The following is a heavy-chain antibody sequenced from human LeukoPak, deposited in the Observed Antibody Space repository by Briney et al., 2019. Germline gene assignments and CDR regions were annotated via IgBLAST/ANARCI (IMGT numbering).Heavy chain of an antibody. CDR2: ISATSSYI. J-gene: IGHJ4*02. CDR3: ARAHVPTTIFGVVHYNDY. D-gene: IGHD3-3*01. CDR1: GFTFSTYT. Sequence: PGGTLRLSCAASGFTFSTYTMNWVRQAPGKGLEWVSSISATSSYIYYADSAKGRFTISRDNAKNSLFLQLNSLRAEDTAVYYCARAHVPTTIFGVVHYNDYSGQGTLVTVSS. V-gene: IGHV3-21*01.